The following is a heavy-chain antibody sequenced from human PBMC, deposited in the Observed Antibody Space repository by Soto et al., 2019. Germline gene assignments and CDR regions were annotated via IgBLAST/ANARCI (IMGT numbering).Heavy chain of an antibody. Sequence: PSETLSLTCTVSGGSINSYYWSWIRQPPGKGLEWIGYIYYSGSTNYNSSLKSRVTMSVDTSKNQFSLKLSSVTAADTAVYYCARDSYYYVSGRISYGMDVCGQGTTVTVSS. V-gene: IGHV4-59*01. CDR1: GGSINSYY. J-gene: IGHJ6*02. CDR2: IYYSGST. D-gene: IGHD3-10*01. CDR3: ARDSYYYVSGRISYGMDV.